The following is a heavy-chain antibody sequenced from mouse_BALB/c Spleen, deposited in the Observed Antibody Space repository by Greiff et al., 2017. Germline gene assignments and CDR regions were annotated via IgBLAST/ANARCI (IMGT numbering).Heavy chain of an antibody. CDR2: ISSGSSTI. D-gene: IGHD2-4*01. CDR3: ARRYDYYFDY. CDR1: GFTFSSFG. V-gene: IGHV5-17*02. Sequence: EVQLQESGGGLVQPGGSRKLSCAASGFTFSSFGMHWVRQAPEKGLEWVAYISSGSSTIYYENTVKGRFTIARDNPKNTLFLQMTSLRSEDTAMYYCARRYDYYFDYWGQGTTLTVSS. J-gene: IGHJ2*01.